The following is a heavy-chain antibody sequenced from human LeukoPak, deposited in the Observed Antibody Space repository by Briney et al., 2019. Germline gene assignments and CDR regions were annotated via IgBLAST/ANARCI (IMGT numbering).Heavy chain of an antibody. CDR1: GGSISSGGYY. D-gene: IGHD6-6*01. CDR3: ASPEYSSSGGDY. CDR2: IYYSGST. J-gene: IGHJ4*02. Sequence: PSETLSLTCTVSGGSISSGGYYCSWIRQHPGRGLEWIGYIYYSGSTYYNPSLKSRVTISVDTSKNQFSLKLSSVTAADTAVYYCASPEYSSSGGDYWGQGTLVTVSS. V-gene: IGHV4-31*03.